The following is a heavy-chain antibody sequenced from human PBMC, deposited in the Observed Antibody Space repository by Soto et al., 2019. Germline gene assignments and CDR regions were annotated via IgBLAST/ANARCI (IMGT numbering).Heavy chain of an antibody. CDR2: ISYDGSNK. Sequence: GGSLRLSCAASGFTFSSYGMHWVRQAPGKGLEWVAVISYDGSNKYYVDSVKGRFTISRDNSKNTLYLQMNSLRAEDTAVYYCAKGRLELVPYYFDYWGQGTLVTVSS. CDR1: GFTFSSYG. J-gene: IGHJ4*02. D-gene: IGHD1-7*01. V-gene: IGHV3-30*18. CDR3: AKGRLELVPYYFDY.